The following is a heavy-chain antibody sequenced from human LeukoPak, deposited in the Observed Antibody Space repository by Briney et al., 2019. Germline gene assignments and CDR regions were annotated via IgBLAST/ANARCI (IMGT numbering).Heavy chain of an antibody. CDR3: ARLKRCGGYVLKSFVCVDP. CDR2: ISSSGTTI. CDR1: GFTFSSYE. V-gene: IGHV3-48*03. J-gene: IGHJ5*02. Sequence: GGSLRLSCAASGFTFSSYEMNWVRQAPGKGLEWVSYISSSGTTIYYADSVKGRFTISRDNAKNSLYLQMNSLRAEDTAVYYCARLKRCGGYVLKSFVCVDPWGQGTLVTVSS. D-gene: IGHD3-16*01.